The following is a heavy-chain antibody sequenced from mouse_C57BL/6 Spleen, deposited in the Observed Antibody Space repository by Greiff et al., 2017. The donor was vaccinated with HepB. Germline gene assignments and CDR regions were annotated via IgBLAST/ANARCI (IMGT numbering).Heavy chain of an antibody. J-gene: IGHJ2*01. CDR2: INPNNGGT. CDR3: ARGTTADY. V-gene: IGHV1-26*01. CDR1: GYTFTDYY. D-gene: IGHD1-2*01. Sequence: EVQLQQSGPELVKPGASVKISCKASGYTFTDYYMNWVKQSHGQSLEWIGDINPNNGGTSYNQKFKGKATLTVDKSSSTAYMELRSLTSEDSAVYYCARGTTADYWGQGTTLTVSS.